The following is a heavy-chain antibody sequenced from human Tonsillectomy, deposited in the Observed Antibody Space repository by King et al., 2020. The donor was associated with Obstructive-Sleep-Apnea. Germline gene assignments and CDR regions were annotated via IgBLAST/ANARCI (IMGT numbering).Heavy chain of an antibody. CDR3: ARDLSYSLDY. CDR1: GFTFSRSW. J-gene: IGHJ4*02. D-gene: IGHD5-18*01. Sequence: VQLVESGGGLVHPGGSLRLSCAASGFTFSRSWMHWVRQVPGKGLMWVSHINSDGSSTNDADSVRGRFIISRDNAKNTVYLQMNRLRPEDTAVYYCARDLSYSLDYWGQGTLVTVSS. V-gene: IGHV3-74*01. CDR2: INSDGSST.